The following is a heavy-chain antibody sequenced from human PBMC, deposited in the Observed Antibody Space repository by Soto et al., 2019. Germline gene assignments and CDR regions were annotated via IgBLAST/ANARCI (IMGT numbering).Heavy chain of an antibody. Sequence: PGGSLRLSCVASGFPFSSYAMSWFRQTPGKGLEWVSGISGSGGRTYYADSVKGRFTISRDNSNNTLSLQMHILRVEDTAIYFCAKGGYYSLFDIWGQGTMVTVSS. D-gene: IGHD3-16*01. V-gene: IGHV3-23*01. CDR3: AKGGYYSLFDI. CDR2: ISGSGGRT. CDR1: GFPFSSYA. J-gene: IGHJ3*02.